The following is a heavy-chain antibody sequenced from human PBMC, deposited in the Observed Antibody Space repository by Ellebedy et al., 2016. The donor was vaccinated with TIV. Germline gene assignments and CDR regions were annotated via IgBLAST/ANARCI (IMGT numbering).Heavy chain of an antibody. CDR2: TYYRSKWNN. J-gene: IGHJ6*02. D-gene: IGHD3-16*01. V-gene: IGHV6-1*01. CDR1: GDSVSTDIG. CDR3: ARGWFGSGMGV. Sequence: SETLSLTCVISGDSVSTDIGWNWIRQSPSRGLEWLGRTYYRSKWNNDYAVSLKSRITITPDTSKNQFSLQLNSVTPEDTAVYYCARGWFGSGMGVWGQGTTVTVSS.